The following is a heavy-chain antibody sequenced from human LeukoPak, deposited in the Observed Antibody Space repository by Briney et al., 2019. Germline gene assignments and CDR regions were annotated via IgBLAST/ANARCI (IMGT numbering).Heavy chain of an antibody. CDR3: ASMERYYFDY. J-gene: IGHJ4*02. V-gene: IGHV4-38-2*02. CDR2: IYHSGST. CDR1: GYSISSGYY. Sequence: SETLSLTCTVSGYSISSGYYWGWIRQPPGKGLEWIGSIYHSGSTYYNPSLKSRVTISVDTSKNQFSLKLSSVTAADTAVYYCASMERYYFDYWGQGTLVTVSS. D-gene: IGHD1-26*01.